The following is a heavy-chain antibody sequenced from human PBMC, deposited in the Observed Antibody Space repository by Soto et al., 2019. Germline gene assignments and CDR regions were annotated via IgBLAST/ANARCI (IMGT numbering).Heavy chain of an antibody. CDR1: GGSISGGNW. D-gene: IGHD5-12*01. CDR3: AARRDGYPAYDY. J-gene: IGHJ4*02. V-gene: IGHV4-4*02. Sequence: QVQLQESGPGLVKPSGTLSLTCAVSGGSISGGNWWSWARQPPGKGLEWIGEIYHSGSTNYNPSLKSRVTISVDKSKNQFSLKLTSVTAADTAVYYLAARRDGYPAYDYWGQGTLVTVSS. CDR2: IYHSGST.